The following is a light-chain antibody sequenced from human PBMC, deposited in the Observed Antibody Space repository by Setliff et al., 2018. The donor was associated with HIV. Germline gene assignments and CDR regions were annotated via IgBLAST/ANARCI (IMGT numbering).Light chain of an antibody. J-gene: IGLJ1*01. CDR2: DVI. CDR1: TSDVGGYNF. V-gene: IGLV2-11*01. CDR3: CSYAGSHTFV. Sequence: QSALAQPRSVSGSPGQSVTISCTGTTSDVGGYNFVSWYQHHPGKAPKLMIYDVIKRPSGVPDRFSGSKSGNTASLTISGLQAEDGADYYCCSYAGSHTFVFGTGTKVTVL.